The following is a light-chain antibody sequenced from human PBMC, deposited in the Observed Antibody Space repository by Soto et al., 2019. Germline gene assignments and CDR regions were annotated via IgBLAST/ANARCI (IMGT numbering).Light chain of an antibody. CDR1: QSVSSN. CDR2: GAS. CDR3: QQYGSSPPWT. Sequence: TQSPCTRERATLSCRASQSVSSNLAWYQQKPGQAPRLLIYGASSRATGIPDRFSGSGSGTDFTLTISRLEPEDFAVYYCQQYGSSPPWTFGQGTKVDI. V-gene: IGKV3-20*01. J-gene: IGKJ1*01.